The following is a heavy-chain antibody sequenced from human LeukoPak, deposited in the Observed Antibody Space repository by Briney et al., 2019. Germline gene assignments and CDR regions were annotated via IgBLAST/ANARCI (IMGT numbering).Heavy chain of an antibody. CDR1: GYTFTNYG. CDR2: ISTYNGNT. Sequence: GASVKVSCKASGYTFTNYGITWVRQAPGQGLEWMGWISTYNGNTNYAQKLQGGVTMTTDTSTSTAYMELRSLRSDDTAVYYCARAHLSITMIVKGIDPWGQGTLVTVSS. J-gene: IGHJ5*02. V-gene: IGHV1-18*01. CDR3: ARAHLSITMIVKGIDP. D-gene: IGHD3-22*01.